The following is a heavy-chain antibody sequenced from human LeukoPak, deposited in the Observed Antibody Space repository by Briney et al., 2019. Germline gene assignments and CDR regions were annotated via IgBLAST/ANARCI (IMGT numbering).Heavy chain of an antibody. D-gene: IGHD2-15*01. Sequence: GASVKVSCKASGYTFTSYGISWVRQAPGQGLEWMGWISAYNGNTNYAQKLQGRVTMTTDTSTATAYMELRSLRSDDTAVYYCARAPWDPASPYYFDYWGQGTLVTVSS. CDR1: GYTFTSYG. V-gene: IGHV1-18*01. CDR3: ARAPWDPASPYYFDY. CDR2: ISAYNGNT. J-gene: IGHJ4*02.